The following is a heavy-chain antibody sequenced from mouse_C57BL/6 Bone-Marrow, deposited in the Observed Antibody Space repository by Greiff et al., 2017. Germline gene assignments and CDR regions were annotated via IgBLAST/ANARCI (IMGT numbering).Heavy chain of an antibody. D-gene: IGHD2-5*01. CDR2: IYPGSGST. CDR1: GYTFTSYW. V-gene: IGHV1-55*01. J-gene: IGHJ1*03. Sequence: QVQLQQPGAELVKPGASVKMSCKASGYTFTSYWITWVKQRPGQGLEWIGGIYPGSGSTNYNEKFKSKATLTVDKSSSTAYMQLSSLTSEDSAVDYCARPYYSNFWYFDVWGTGTTVTVSS. CDR3: ARPYYSNFWYFDV.